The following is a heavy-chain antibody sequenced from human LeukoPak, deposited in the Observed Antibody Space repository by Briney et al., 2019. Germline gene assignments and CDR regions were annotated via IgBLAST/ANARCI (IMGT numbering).Heavy chain of an antibody. Sequence: ASVKVSCKASGYTFTSYYMHWVRQAPGQGLEWMGIINPSGGSTSYAQKFQGRVTMTRDKSTSTVYMEMSSLRSEDTAVSYCASHYDFWSGYPFYYYYMDVWGKGTTVTVSS. CDR2: INPSGGST. CDR3: ASHYDFWSGYPFYYYYMDV. J-gene: IGHJ6*03. CDR1: GYTFTSYY. V-gene: IGHV1-46*01. D-gene: IGHD3-3*01.